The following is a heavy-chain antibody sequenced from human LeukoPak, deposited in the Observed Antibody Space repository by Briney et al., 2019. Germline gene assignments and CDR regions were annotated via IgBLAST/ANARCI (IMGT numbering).Heavy chain of an antibody. V-gene: IGHV3-30*03. CDR2: ISYDGSNK. D-gene: IGHD3-10*01. J-gene: IGHJ4*02. CDR3: ATRYYYGSGSYYNVPPLDY. CDR1: GFTFSSYG. Sequence: GRSLRLSCAASGFTFSSYGMHWVRQAPGKGLEWVAVISYDGSNKYYADSVKSRFTISRDNSKNTLYLQMNSLRAEDTAVYYCATRYYYGSGSYYNVPPLDYWGQGTLVTVSS.